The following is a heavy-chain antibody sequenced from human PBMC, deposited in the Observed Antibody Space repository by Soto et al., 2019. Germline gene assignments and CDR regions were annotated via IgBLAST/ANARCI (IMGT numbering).Heavy chain of an antibody. D-gene: IGHD2-2*01. V-gene: IGHV3-21*01. CDR2: ISSSSSYI. Sequence: PGGSLRLSCAASGLTFSSYSMNWVRQAPGKGLEWVSSISSSSSYIYYADSVKGRFTISRDNAKNSLYLQMNSLRAEDTAVYYCARDPSNCSSTSCPRDYMDVWGKGTTVTVSS. J-gene: IGHJ6*03. CDR3: ARDPSNCSSTSCPRDYMDV. CDR1: GLTFSSYS.